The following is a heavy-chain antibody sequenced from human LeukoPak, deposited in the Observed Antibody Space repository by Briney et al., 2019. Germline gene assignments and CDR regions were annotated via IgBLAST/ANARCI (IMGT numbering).Heavy chain of an antibody. CDR2: ISSSGSTI. V-gene: IGHV3-48*03. D-gene: IGHD2-2*01. J-gene: IGHJ4*02. Sequence: GGSLRLPCAASGFTFSSYEMNWVRQAPGKGLEWVSYISSSGSTIYYADSVKGRFTISRDNAKNSLYLQMNSLRAEDTAVYYCARDGPVACSSTSCYADYFDYWGQGTLVTVSS. CDR3: ARDGPVACSSTSCYADYFDY. CDR1: GFTFSSYE.